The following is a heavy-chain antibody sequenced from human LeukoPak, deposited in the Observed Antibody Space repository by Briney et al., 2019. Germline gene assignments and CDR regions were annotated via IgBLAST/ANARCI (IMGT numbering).Heavy chain of an antibody. CDR2: IPYDGSNK. Sequence: GGSLRLSCAASGFTFSSYGMHWVRQAPGKGLEWVAFIPYDGSNKYYADSVKGRFTISRDNSRNTLYLQMNSLRAEDTAVYYCAKVQGDDYYYYHMDVWGKGTTVTVSS. CDR3: AKVQGDDYYYYHMDV. CDR1: GFTFSSYG. J-gene: IGHJ6*03. V-gene: IGHV3-30*02. D-gene: IGHD1-1*01.